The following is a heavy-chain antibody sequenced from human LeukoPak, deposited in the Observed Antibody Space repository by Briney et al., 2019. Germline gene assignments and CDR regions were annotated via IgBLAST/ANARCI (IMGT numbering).Heavy chain of an antibody. D-gene: IGHD3-3*01. Sequence: PSETLSLTCTVSGGSISSSSYYWGWIRQPPGKGLEWIGSIYYSGSTNYNPSLKSRVTISVDTSKNQFSLKLSSVTAADTAVYYCARRGPFYDFWSGYKENWFDPWGQGTLVTVSS. CDR1: GGSISSSSYY. CDR3: ARRGPFYDFWSGYKENWFDP. CDR2: IYYSGST. J-gene: IGHJ5*02. V-gene: IGHV4-39*07.